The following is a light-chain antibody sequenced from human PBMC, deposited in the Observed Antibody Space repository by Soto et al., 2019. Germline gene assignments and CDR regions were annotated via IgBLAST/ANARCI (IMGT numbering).Light chain of an antibody. V-gene: IGLV2-14*01. CDR2: EVS. Sequence: QSVLTQPASVSGSPGQSITISCTGTSSDVGGYNYVSWYQQHPGKAPKLMIYEVSNRPSGVSNRFSGSKSGNTASLTISGLQAKDEADYYCSSYTSSSTLEVFGTGTKLTVL. CDR1: SSDVGGYNY. J-gene: IGLJ1*01. CDR3: SSYTSSSTLEV.